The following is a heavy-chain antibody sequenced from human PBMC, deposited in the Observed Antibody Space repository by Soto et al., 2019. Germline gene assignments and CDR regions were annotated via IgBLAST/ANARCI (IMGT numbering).Heavy chain of an antibody. D-gene: IGHD5-18*01. Sequence: GASVKVSCKASGGTFSSYAISWVRQAPGQGLEWMGGIIPIFGTANYAQKFQGRVTITADESTSTAYMELSSLRSEDTAVYYCASGVDTAMVTTVTPYYYYGMDVWGQGTTVTVSS. CDR2: IIPIFGTA. CDR3: ASGVDTAMVTTVTPYYYYGMDV. J-gene: IGHJ6*02. V-gene: IGHV1-69*13. CDR1: GGTFSSYA.